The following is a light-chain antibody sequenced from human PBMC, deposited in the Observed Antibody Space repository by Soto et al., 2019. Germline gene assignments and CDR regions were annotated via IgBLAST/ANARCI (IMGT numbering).Light chain of an antibody. J-gene: IGKJ5*01. V-gene: IGKV3-15*01. CDR3: QQHSNWPPIT. Sequence: EIVMTQSPATLSVAPWERATLSCRASQSVSNNLAWYQQQPGQTPRLLIYGASTTATGVPARFSGSGSGTDFTLTISSLEPEDFAVYYCQQHSNWPPITFGQGTRLEIK. CDR2: GAS. CDR1: QSVSNN.